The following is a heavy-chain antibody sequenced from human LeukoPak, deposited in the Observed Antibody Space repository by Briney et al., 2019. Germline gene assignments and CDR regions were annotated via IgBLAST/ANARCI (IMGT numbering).Heavy chain of an antibody. V-gene: IGHV1-18*01. CDR3: ASIYDKNWFDP. Sequence: ASVKVSCKASGYTFTSYDISWVRQAPGQGLEWMGWISAYNGNTNYAQKLQGRVTMTTDTSTSTAYMELRSLRSDDTAVYYCASIYDKNWFDPWGQGTLVTVSS. CDR2: ISAYNGNT. CDR1: GYTFTSYD. J-gene: IGHJ5*02. D-gene: IGHD3-22*01.